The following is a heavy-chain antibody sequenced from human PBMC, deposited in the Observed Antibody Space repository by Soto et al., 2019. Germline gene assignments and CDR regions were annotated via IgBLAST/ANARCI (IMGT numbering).Heavy chain of an antibody. J-gene: IGHJ4*02. D-gene: IGHD5-12*01. V-gene: IGHV3-74*01. CDR3: VRSREGYNLVADY. Sequence: EAQLVESGGGLVQPGGSLRLSCAASGFTFSGYWMHWVRQAPERGLVWVSRINGDGTTTHYADSVKGRFTISRDNAKNTLYLKMNSLRAETTAVYYCVRSREGYNLVADYWGQGTLVTVSS. CDR2: INGDGTTT. CDR1: GFTFSGYW.